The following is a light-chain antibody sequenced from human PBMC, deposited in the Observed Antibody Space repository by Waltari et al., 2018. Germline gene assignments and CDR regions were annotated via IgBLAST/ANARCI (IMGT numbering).Light chain of an antibody. V-gene: IGKV3-15*01. CDR2: AAS. Sequence: EIVMTQSPATLPVFPGERATLSCRASQSVSTNLAWYQQKPGQAPRLLIYAASTRAIGIPARFSGSGSGTEFTLTISSLQSEDFAVYYCQEYNNWYTFGQGTKLEIK. CDR3: QEYNNWYT. J-gene: IGKJ2*01. CDR1: QSVSTN.